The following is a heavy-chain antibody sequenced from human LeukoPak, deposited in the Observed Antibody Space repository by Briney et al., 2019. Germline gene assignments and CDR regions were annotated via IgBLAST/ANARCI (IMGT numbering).Heavy chain of an antibody. J-gene: IGHJ4*02. Sequence: GGSLRLSCAASGFTFSSYGMHWVRQAPGKGLEWVAVIWYDGSNKYYADSVKGRFTISRDNSKNSLYLQMNSLRVEDTAVFYCARDQYDTWSRRGNFDSWGQGTLVIVSS. CDR3: ARDQYDTWSRRGNFDS. D-gene: IGHD3-3*01. CDR2: IWYDGSNK. V-gene: IGHV3-33*01. CDR1: GFTFSSYG.